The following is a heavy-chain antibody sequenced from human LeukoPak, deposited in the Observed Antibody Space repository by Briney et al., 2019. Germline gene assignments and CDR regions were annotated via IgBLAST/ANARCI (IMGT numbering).Heavy chain of an antibody. Sequence: ASVKVSCKASGYTFTSYYMHWVRQAPGQGLEWMGIINPSGGSTSYAQKFQGRVTMTRDTSTSTVYMELSSLRSEDTAVYYCGRGPRVTIFGVVLDLKNNWFDPWGQGNLVTVSS. D-gene: IGHD3-3*01. CDR1: GYTFTSYY. J-gene: IGHJ5*02. V-gene: IGHV1-46*03. CDR3: GRGPRVTIFGVVLDLKNNWFDP. CDR2: INPSGGST.